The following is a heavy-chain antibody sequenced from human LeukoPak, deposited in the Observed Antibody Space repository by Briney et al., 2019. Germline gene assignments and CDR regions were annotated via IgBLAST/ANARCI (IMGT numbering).Heavy chain of an antibody. Sequence: SETLSLTCTVSGGSISSSSYYWGWIRQPPGKGLEWIGSIYYSGSTYYNPSLKSRVTISVDTSKNQFSLKLSSVTAADTSVYYCARWYYYDSSGYYYDVAYLRSSDYWGQGTLVTVSS. D-gene: IGHD3-22*01. J-gene: IGHJ4*02. CDR2: IYYSGST. CDR3: ARWYYYDSSGYYYDVAYLRSSDY. CDR1: GGSISSSSYY. V-gene: IGHV4-39*01.